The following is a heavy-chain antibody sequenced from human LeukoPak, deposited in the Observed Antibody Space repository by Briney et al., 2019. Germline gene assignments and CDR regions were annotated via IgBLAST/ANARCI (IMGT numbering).Heavy chain of an antibody. CDR1: GYTFTAYY. D-gene: IGHD2-15*01. CDR2: IDSKNGDT. V-gene: IGHV1-2*02. CDR3: ASESYCSRGRCSVPRVAY. Sequence: GASVKVSCKASGYTFTAYYMHWVRQAPGQGLEWMGWIDSKNGDTKYAQKFQSRLTITRDTSIGIAYMELRSLISDDTAVYYCASESYCSRGRCSVPRVAYLGQGTPVTVSS. J-gene: IGHJ4*02.